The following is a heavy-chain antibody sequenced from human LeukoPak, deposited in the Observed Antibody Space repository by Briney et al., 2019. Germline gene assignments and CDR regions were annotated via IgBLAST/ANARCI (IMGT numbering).Heavy chain of an antibody. CDR3: ATIAAAGTFDP. J-gene: IGHJ5*02. Sequence: GGSLRLSCAASGFIFTNYGMHWVRQAPGKGLEWVAVISYDGSNKYYADSVKGRFTISRDNSKNTLYLQMNSLRAEDTAVYYCATIAAAGTFDPWGQGTLVTVS. CDR1: GFIFTNYG. D-gene: IGHD6-13*01. V-gene: IGHV3-30*03. CDR2: ISYDGSNK.